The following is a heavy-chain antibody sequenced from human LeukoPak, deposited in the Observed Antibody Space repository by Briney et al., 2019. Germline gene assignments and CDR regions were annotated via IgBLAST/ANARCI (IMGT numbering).Heavy chain of an antibody. V-gene: IGHV3-48*01. Sequence: PGGSLRLSCAASGFTFSSYSMNWVCQAPGKGLECISYISSSSSTTYYADSVKGRFTISRDNAKNSLSLQMNSLRAEDTAVYYCARSDYSNYDSYRYYYYYYMDVWGKGTTVTVSS. D-gene: IGHD4-11*01. J-gene: IGHJ6*03. CDR1: GFTFSSYS. CDR3: ARSDYSNYDSYRYYYYYYMDV. CDR2: ISSSSSTT.